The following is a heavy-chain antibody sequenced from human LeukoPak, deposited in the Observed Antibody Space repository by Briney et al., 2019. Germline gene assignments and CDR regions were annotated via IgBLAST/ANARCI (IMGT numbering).Heavy chain of an antibody. V-gene: IGHV3-23*01. D-gene: IGHD4-17*01. J-gene: IGHJ4*02. CDR3: ASYGAEINRFDY. CDR2: ISGSGGST. Sequence: GGSLRLSCAASGFTFSSYGMSWVRQAPGKGLEWVSAISGSGGSTYYADSVKGRFTISGDNSKNTLYLQMNSLRAEDTAVYYCASYGAEINRFDYWGQGTLVTVSS. CDR1: GFTFSSYG.